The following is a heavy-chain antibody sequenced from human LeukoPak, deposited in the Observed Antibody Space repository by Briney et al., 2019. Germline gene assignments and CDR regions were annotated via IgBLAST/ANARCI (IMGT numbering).Heavy chain of an antibody. Sequence: SGKVSCKASGGTFSSYAISWVRQAPGQGLEWMGRIIPILGIANYAQKFQGRVTITADKSTSTAYMELSSLRSEDTAVYYCATGNIVLMVYARPFDYWGQGTLVTVSS. D-gene: IGHD2-8*01. CDR2: IIPILGIA. V-gene: IGHV1-69*04. J-gene: IGHJ4*02. CDR3: ATGNIVLMVYARPFDY. CDR1: GGTFSSYA.